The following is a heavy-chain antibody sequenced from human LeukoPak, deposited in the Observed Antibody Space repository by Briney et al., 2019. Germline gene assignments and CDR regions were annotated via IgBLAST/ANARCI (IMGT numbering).Heavy chain of an antibody. D-gene: IGHD4-17*01. V-gene: IGHV3-7*01. CDR2: IQEDGSAQ. CDR1: GFTFSNYL. CDR3: ARVAYGDRY. J-gene: IGHJ4*02. Sequence: GGSLRLSCAASGFTFSNYLMSWVRQAPGKGLEWVGNIQEDGSAQYYVDSVKGRFTISRDNAKNLLYLQMNSLRADDTAVYYCARVAYGDRYWGQGTLVTVSS.